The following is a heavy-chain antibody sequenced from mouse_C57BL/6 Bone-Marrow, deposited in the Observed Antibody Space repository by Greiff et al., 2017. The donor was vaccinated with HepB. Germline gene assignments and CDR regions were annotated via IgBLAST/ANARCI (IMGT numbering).Heavy chain of an antibody. D-gene: IGHD4-1*01. CDR2: IYPRSGNT. V-gene: IGHV1-81*01. CDR1: GYTFTSYG. J-gene: IGHJ3*01. CDR3: ARLGRFAY. Sequence: VQLQQSGAELARPGASVKLSCKASGYTFTSYGISWVNQRTGQGLEWIGEIYPRSGNTYYNEKFKGKATLTADKSSSTAYMELRSLTSEDSAVYFCARLGRFAYWGQGTLVTVSA.